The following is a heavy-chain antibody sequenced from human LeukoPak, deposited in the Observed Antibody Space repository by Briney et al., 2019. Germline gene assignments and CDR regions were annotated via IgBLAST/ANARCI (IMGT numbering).Heavy chain of an antibody. CDR2: IRYDGSNK. J-gene: IGHJ4*02. CDR1: GFTFSSYG. V-gene: IGHV3-30*02. D-gene: IGHD5-12*01. CDR3: ATNGGGDSGYGNFDY. Sequence: GGSLRLSCAASGFTFSSYGMHWVRQAPGKGLEWVAFIRYDGSNKYYADSVKGRFTISRDNSKNTLYLQMNSLRPEETALDYCATNGGGDSGYGNFDYWGQGTLVTVSS.